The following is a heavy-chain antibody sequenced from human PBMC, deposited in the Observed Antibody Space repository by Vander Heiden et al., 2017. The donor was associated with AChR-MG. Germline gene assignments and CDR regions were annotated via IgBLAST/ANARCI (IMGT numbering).Heavy chain of an antibody. CDR2: INAGNGNT. V-gene: IGHV1-3*01. D-gene: IGHD2-2*01. CDR3: ARDWVVVVPAAMPTNWFDP. Sequence: QVQLVQSGAEVKKPGSSVKVSCKASGYTFTSYPMHWVRQAPGQRLEWMGWINAGNGNTKYSQKFQGRVTITRDTSASTAYMELSSLRSEETAVYYCARDWVVVVPAAMPTNWFDPWGQGTLVTVSS. J-gene: IGHJ5*02. CDR1: GYTFTSYP.